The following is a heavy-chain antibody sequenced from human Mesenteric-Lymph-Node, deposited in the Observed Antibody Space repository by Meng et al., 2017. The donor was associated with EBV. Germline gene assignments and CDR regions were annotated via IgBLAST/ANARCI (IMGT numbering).Heavy chain of an antibody. D-gene: IGHD2-8*02. CDR2: ICSSSFDI. Sequence: VHLGGFGVGLVKSGGSLRLSCGASGFTFNSYTMDWVRQAPGKGLEWVSFICSSSFDIYYADSVRGRFTISRDNAKNSLYLQMDSLRAEDTAVYYCARELVANTFDFWGQGTLVTVSS. J-gene: IGHJ4*02. CDR3: ARELVANTFDF. V-gene: IGHV3-21*05. CDR1: GFTFNSYT.